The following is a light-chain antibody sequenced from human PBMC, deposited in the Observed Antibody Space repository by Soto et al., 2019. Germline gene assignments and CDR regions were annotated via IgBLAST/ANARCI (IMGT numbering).Light chain of an antibody. Sequence: DIQMTQSPSTLSASVGDRVTITCRASQSISSWLAWYQQKPGKAPKFLIYKASILESGVPSRFSGSGSGTEFTLTISSLQPDDFATYYCQQYNSYPWTFGQGTKVEIK. CDR1: QSISSW. CDR3: QQYNSYPWT. V-gene: IGKV1-5*03. J-gene: IGKJ1*01. CDR2: KAS.